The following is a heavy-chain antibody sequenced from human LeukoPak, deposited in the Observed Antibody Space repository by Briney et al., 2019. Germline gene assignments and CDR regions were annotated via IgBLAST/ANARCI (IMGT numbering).Heavy chain of an antibody. Sequence: ASVKVSCKASGYTFTGYYMHWVRQAPGQGLAWMGWINPNSGGTNYAQKFQGRVTMTRDTSISTAYMELSRLRSDDTAVYYCARDPTSIRGVPPRPNWFDPWGQGTLVTVSS. CDR3: ARDPTSIRGVPPRPNWFDP. CDR1: GYTFTGYY. CDR2: INPNSGGT. J-gene: IGHJ5*02. V-gene: IGHV1-2*02. D-gene: IGHD3-10*01.